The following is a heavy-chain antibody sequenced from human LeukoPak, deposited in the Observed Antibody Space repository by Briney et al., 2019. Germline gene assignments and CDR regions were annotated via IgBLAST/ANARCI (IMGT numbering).Heavy chain of an antibody. CDR2: ISSTSGSTI. Sequence: GGSLRLSCAASGFTFSSYEMNWVRQAPGKGLEWVSYISSTSGSTIYYADSVKGRFTISRDNAKNSLYLQMNSLRAEDTAVYYCVKGRWELLVWGQGTLVTVSS. CDR1: GFTFSSYE. V-gene: IGHV3-48*03. D-gene: IGHD1-26*01. CDR3: VKGRWELLV. J-gene: IGHJ4*02.